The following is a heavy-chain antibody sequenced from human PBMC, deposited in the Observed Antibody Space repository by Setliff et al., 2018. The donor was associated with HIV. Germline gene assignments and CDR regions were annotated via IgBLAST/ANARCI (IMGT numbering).Heavy chain of an antibody. CDR1: GFTFSNAW. D-gene: IGHD1-26*01. CDR3: TTDLGGSYHGWNY. J-gene: IGHJ4*02. V-gene: IGHV3-15*07. CDR2: IKSKTDGGTT. Sequence: PGGSLRLSCAASGFTFSNAWMNWVRQAPGKGLEWVGRIKSKTDGGTTDYAAPVKGRFTISRDDSKNTLYLQMNSLKTEDTAVYYCTTDLGGSYHGWNYWGQGTLATSPQ.